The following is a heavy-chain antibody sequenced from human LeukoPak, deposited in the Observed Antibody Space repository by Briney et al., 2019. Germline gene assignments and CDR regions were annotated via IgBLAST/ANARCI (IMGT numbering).Heavy chain of an antibody. V-gene: IGHV1-69*05. J-gene: IGHJ4*02. CDR2: IIPIFGTA. CDR3: ASGTGTTNDY. D-gene: IGHD1-1*01. Sequence: SVKVSCKASGGTFSSYAISWVRQAPGQGLEWMGRIIPIFGTANYAQKFQGRVTITTDESTSTAYMELSSLRSGDTAVYYCASGTGTTNDYWGQGTLVTVSS. CDR1: GGTFSSYA.